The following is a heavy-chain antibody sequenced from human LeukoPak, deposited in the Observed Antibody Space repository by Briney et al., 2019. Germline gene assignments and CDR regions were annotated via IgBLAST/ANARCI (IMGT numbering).Heavy chain of an antibody. D-gene: IGHD3-10*01. V-gene: IGHV3-66*01. CDR2: IDDDFTT. Sequence: PGGSLRLSCTASGFTFSGKSMNWVRQAPGKGLEWVSLIDDDFTTKYADSVKGRFTFSRDNSKSTLYLQMISLRAEDTALYYCAGVTVTYYNWYFDLWGRGTLVTVSS. CDR3: AGVTVTYYNWYFDL. J-gene: IGHJ2*01. CDR1: GFTFSGKS.